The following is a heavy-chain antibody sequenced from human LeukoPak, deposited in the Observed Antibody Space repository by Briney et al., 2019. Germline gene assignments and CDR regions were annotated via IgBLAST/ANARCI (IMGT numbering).Heavy chain of an antibody. V-gene: IGHV3-48*01. CDR1: GFTFSSYS. CDR3: ARSITMVRGVTQDAFDI. J-gene: IGHJ3*02. CDR2: ISSSSSTI. Sequence: GGSLRLSCAASGFTFSSYSMNWVRQAPGKGLEWVSYISSSSSTIYYADSVKGRFTISRDKAKNSLDLQMNSLRAEDTAVYYCARSITMVRGVTQDAFDIWGQGTMVTVSS. D-gene: IGHD3-10*01.